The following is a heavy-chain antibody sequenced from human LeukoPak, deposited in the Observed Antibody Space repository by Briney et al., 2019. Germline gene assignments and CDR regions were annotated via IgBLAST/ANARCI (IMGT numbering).Heavy chain of an antibody. CDR1: GFTFSSYW. D-gene: IGHD4-11*01. J-gene: IGHJ6*03. Sequence: GGSLRLSCAASGFTFSSYWMSWVRQAPGKGLEWVANIKQDGSAKYYVDSVKGRFTISRDNAKNSLYLQMNSLRAEDTAVYYCTRVEETATTAAIIRKYSYYYYYMDVWGKGNTVTVSS. V-gene: IGHV3-7*01. CDR2: IKQDGSAK. CDR3: TRVEETATTAAIIRKYSYYYYYMDV.